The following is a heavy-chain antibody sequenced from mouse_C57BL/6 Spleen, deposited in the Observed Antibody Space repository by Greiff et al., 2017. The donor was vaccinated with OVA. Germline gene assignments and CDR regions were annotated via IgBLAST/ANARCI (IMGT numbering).Heavy chain of an antibody. CDR3: ARGGIYYYGSSWYFDV. Sequence: QVQLKQPGAELVKPGASVKLSCKASGYTFTSYWMHWVKQRPGQGLEWIGMIHPNSGSTNYNEKFKSKATLTVDKSSSTAYMQLSSLTSEDSAVYYCARGGIYYYGSSWYFDVWGTGTTVTVSS. V-gene: IGHV1-64*01. CDR1: GYTFTSYW. CDR2: IHPNSGST. J-gene: IGHJ1*03. D-gene: IGHD1-1*01.